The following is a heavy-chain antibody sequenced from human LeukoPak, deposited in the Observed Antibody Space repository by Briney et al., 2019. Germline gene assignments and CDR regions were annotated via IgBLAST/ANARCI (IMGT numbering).Heavy chain of an antibody. CDR3: ARLQAGYFDY. D-gene: IGHD6-19*01. CDR2: IYSGGST. V-gene: IGHV3-53*01. Sequence: GGSLRLSCAASGFTVSSNYMSWVRQALGKGLEWVSVIYSGGSTYYADSVKGRFTISRDNSKNTLYLQMNSLRAEDTAVYYCARLQAGYFDYWGQGTLVTVSS. J-gene: IGHJ4*02. CDR1: GFTVSSNY.